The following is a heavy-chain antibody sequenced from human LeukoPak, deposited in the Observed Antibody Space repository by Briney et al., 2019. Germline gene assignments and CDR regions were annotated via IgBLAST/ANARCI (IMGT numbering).Heavy chain of an antibody. D-gene: IGHD3-3*01. V-gene: IGHV3-23*01. Sequence: PGGSLRLSCAASGFTFSSYAMSWVRQAPGKGLEWVSAISGSGGSTYYADSVKGRFTISRDNSKNTLYLQMNSLRAEDTAVYYCAKTPITIFGVVIPNFDYWGQGTLVTVSS. J-gene: IGHJ4*02. CDR3: AKTPITIFGVVIPNFDY. CDR1: GFTFSSYA. CDR2: ISGSGGST.